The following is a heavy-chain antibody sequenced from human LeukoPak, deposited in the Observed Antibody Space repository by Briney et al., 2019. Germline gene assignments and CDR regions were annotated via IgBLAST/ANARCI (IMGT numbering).Heavy chain of an antibody. J-gene: IGHJ4*02. Sequence: SGGSLRLSCAASGFTVGTNSMSWVRQSPGKGLEWVSVNSGGSTYYADSVKGRFTISRDNAKNSLYLQMNSLRAEDTAVYYCAREMPTIVMVDYWGQGTLVTVSS. D-gene: IGHD2-15*01. CDR1: GFTVGTNS. CDR3: AREMPTIVMVDY. V-gene: IGHV3-53*03. CDR2: NSGGST.